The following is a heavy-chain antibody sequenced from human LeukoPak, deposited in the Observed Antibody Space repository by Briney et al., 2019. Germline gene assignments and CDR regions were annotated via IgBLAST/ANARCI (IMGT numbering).Heavy chain of an antibody. D-gene: IGHD2-21*02. CDR2: IYPGDSDT. J-gene: IGHJ4*02. CDR1: GYSFTNYW. CDR3: AKWLVVVAASEYYFDY. V-gene: IGHV5-51*01. Sequence: GESLKISCKGSGYSFTNYWIGWVRQMPGKGLEWIGIIYPGDSDTRYSPSFQGQVTISADKSISTAYLQWSSLKASDNAMYYCAKWLVVVAASEYYFDYWGQGTLVTVSS.